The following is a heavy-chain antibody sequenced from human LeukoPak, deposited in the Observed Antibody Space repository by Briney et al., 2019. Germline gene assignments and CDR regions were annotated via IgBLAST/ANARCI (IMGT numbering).Heavy chain of an antibody. CDR3: ARHPYSSSWPNRPFDY. J-gene: IGHJ4*02. V-gene: IGHV4-39*01. Sequence: SETLSLTCTVSGVSISSSSYYWGWIRQPPGKGLEWIGSIYYSGSTYYNPSLKSRVTISVDTSKNQFSLKLGSVTAADTAVYYCARHPYSSSWPNRPFDYWGQGTLVTVSS. CDR2: IYYSGST. D-gene: IGHD6-13*01. CDR1: GVSISSSSYY.